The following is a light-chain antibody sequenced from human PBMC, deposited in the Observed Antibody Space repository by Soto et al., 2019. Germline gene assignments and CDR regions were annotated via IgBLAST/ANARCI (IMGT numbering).Light chain of an antibody. CDR2: DVT. CDR3: TSYTSISTYV. CDR1: SSDIGAYNY. V-gene: IGLV2-14*01. Sequence: QSVLTQPASVSGPPGQSITISCTGTSSDIGAYNYVSWYQHHPGKAPRLVIYDVTNRTSGISDRFSGSKSGNTASLTISGLMAEDEADYYCTSYTSISTYVFGTGTKVTVL. J-gene: IGLJ1*01.